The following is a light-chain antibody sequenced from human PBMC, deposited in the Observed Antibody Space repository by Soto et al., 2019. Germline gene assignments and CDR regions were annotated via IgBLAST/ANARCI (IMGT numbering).Light chain of an antibody. Sequence: QSVLTQPPSVSGAPGQRVTISCTGSSSNIGAGYDVHWYQQLPGTAPKLLIYGNSNRPSGVPDRFSGSKSGTSASLAITGLRAEDEADYYCQSYDSSLSEVVFGGGTKVTVL. CDR1: SSNIGAGYD. CDR2: GNS. V-gene: IGLV1-40*01. CDR3: QSYDSSLSEVV. J-gene: IGLJ2*01.